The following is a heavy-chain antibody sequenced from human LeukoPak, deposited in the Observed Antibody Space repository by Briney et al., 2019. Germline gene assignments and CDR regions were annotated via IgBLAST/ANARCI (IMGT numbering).Heavy chain of an antibody. CDR1: GFTFSSYG. CDR2: ISGSGGST. Sequence: GGSLRLSCAASGFTFSSYGMSWVRQAPGKGLEWVSAISGSGGSTYYADSVKGRFTISRDNSKNTLYLQMNSLRAEDTAVYYCAKKGGEGAVAGSDYWGQGTLVTVSS. J-gene: IGHJ4*02. V-gene: IGHV3-23*01. CDR3: AKKGGEGAVAGSDY. D-gene: IGHD6-19*01.